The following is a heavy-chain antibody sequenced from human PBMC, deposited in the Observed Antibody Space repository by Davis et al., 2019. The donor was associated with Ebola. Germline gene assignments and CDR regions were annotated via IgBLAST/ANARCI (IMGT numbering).Heavy chain of an antibody. CDR2: INHSGST. CDR3: ARDSIASIFGVVSHFDY. CDR1: GGSFSGYY. D-gene: IGHD3-3*01. V-gene: IGHV4-34*01. Sequence: MPSETLSLTCAVYGGSFSGYYWSWIRQPPGKGLEWIGEINHSGSTNYNPSLKSRVIISVDTSKNQFSLKLSSVTAADTAVYYCARDSIASIFGVVSHFDYWGQGTLVTVSS. J-gene: IGHJ4*02.